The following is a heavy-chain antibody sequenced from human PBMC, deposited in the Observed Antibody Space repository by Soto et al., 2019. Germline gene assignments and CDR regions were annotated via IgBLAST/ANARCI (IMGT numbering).Heavy chain of an antibody. Sequence: EVQLLESGGKLVQPGGSLTLSCAASGFTFSTYAMAWVRQAPGKGLEWVSGVSASGLNTDYADPVKGRFYISRDNSKNTASLRLSSQRAADKAWYYCSKTRTRRTSGSFFDYWGQGT. V-gene: IGHV3-23*01. CDR1: GFTFSTYA. CDR2: VSASGLNT. J-gene: IGHJ4*02. D-gene: IGHD1-1*01. CDR3: SKTRTRRTSGSFFDY.